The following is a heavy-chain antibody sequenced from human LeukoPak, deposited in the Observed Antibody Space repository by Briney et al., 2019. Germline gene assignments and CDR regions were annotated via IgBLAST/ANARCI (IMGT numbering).Heavy chain of an antibody. Sequence: GGSLRLSCAASGFTFSSYSMNWVRQAPGKGLEWVSSISSSSSYIYYADSVKGRFTISRDNSKNTLYLQMNSLRAEDTAVYYCARAIGLPYNWFDPWGQGTLVTVSS. CDR1: GFTFSSYS. CDR3: ARAIGLPYNWFDP. D-gene: IGHD2-15*01. CDR2: ISSSSSYI. V-gene: IGHV3-21*04. J-gene: IGHJ5*02.